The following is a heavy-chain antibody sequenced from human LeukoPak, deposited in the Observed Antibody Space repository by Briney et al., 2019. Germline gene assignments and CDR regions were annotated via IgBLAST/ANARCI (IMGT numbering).Heavy chain of an antibody. CDR3: ARSSSSTWYSYYYYMDA. J-gene: IGHJ6*03. CDR2: ISGSNGNT. Sequence: GASVKVSCKASGYSFTSYAITWVRQAPGQGLEWMGWISGSNGNTNYAQKFQGRVTMTTDTSTNTAYMELRSLRSDDTAVYYCARSSSSTWYSYYYYMDAWGKGTTVTVSS. D-gene: IGHD6-13*01. CDR1: GYSFTSYA. V-gene: IGHV1-18*01.